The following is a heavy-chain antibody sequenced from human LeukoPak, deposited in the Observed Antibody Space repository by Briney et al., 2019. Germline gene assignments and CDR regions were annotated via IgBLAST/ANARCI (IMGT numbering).Heavy chain of an antibody. CDR2: IGTAGDT. CDR3: ARAYRGYYGSGSYYNDAFDI. D-gene: IGHD3-10*01. Sequence: GGSLRLSCAASGFAFSSYDMHWVRQATGKGLEWVSAIGTAGDTYYPGSVKGRFTISRENAKNSLYLQMNSLRAGDTTVYYCARAYRGYYGSGSYYNDAFDIWGQGTMVTVSS. J-gene: IGHJ3*02. V-gene: IGHV3-13*04. CDR1: GFAFSSYD.